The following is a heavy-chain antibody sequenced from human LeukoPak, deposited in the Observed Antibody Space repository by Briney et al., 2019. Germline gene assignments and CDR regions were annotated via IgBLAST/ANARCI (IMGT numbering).Heavy chain of an antibody. V-gene: IGHV3-11*01. CDR3: ARAGVGVFDY. CDR1: GGSFSGYY. CDR2: ISSSGSTI. Sequence: PSETLSLTCAVYGGSFSGYYWSWIRQAPGKGLEWVSYISSSGSTIYYADSVKGRFTISRDNAKNSLYLQMNSLRAEDTAVYYCARAGVGVFDYWGQGTLVTVSS. J-gene: IGHJ4*02. D-gene: IGHD2-21*01.